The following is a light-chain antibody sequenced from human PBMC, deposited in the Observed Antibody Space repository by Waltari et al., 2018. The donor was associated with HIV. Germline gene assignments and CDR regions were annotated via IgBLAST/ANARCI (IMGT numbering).Light chain of an antibody. CDR3: QSSDSTLSGSV. J-gene: IGLJ2*01. CDR1: NSHTGTQA. Sequence: QSVLTPPPSVSGAPGQRVTLSCTGSNSHTGTQAVHWYQQFPGTAPQLLIYNTNSRPSGVPDRFSGSKSGTSASLAITGLQAEDEADYFCQSSDSTLSGSVFGGGTKLTVL. CDR2: NTN. V-gene: IGLV1-40*01.